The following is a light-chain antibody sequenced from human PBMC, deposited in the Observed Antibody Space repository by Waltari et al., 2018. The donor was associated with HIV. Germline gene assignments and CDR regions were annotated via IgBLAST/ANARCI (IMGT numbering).Light chain of an antibody. Sequence: SSELTQDPAVSVALGQTVRITCQGDSLRTYYTSWYQQKPGQAPVLVIYGKNSRPSGIPVRFSGSSSRNTASLTITGAQAEDEADYYCNSRDSPYVVFGGGTKLTVL. V-gene: IGLV3-19*01. CDR1: SLRTYY. CDR3: NSRDSPYVV. J-gene: IGLJ2*01. CDR2: GKN.